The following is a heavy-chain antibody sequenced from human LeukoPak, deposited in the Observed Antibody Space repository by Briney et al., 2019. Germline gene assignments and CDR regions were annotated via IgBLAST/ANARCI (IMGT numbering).Heavy chain of an antibody. CDR3: ARLTGTTGFDY. CDR2: IKQDGSDR. J-gene: IGHJ4*02. CDR1: GFPFSSFW. D-gene: IGHD1-1*01. V-gene: IGHV3-7*01. Sequence: GGSLRLSCAASGFPFSSFWISWVRQAPGKLLEWVANIKQDGSDRYHVTSVTGRFTISRDNAKNSLYLQPNSLRADDPAVYYRARLTGTTGFDYWGQGTLVTVSS.